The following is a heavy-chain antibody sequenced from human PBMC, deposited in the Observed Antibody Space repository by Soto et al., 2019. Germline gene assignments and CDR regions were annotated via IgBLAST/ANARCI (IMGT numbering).Heavy chain of an antibody. CDR3: ASVGIAVAGPYWYFDL. D-gene: IGHD6-19*01. CDR1: GFTFSSYA. CDR2: ISYDGSNK. J-gene: IGHJ2*01. Sequence: QVQLVESGGGVVQPGRYLRLSCAASGFTFSSYAMHWVRQAPGKGLEWVAVISYDGSNKYYVHSVKGRFTISRDNSKNTLYLQMNDLRAEDTAVYYCASVGIAVAGPYWYFDLWGRGTLVTVSS. V-gene: IGHV3-30-3*01.